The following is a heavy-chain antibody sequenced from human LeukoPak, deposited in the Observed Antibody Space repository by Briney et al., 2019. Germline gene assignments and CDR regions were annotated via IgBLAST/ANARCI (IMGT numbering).Heavy chain of an antibody. CDR1: GYTLTELS. Sequence: ASVKVSCKVSGYTLTELSMHWVRQALGKGLEWMGGFDPEDGETIYAQKFQGRVTMTEDTSTDTAYMELSSLRSEDTAVYYCATNTPKGWLQSPYFDYWGQGTLVTVSS. CDR2: FDPEDGET. D-gene: IGHD5-24*01. V-gene: IGHV1-24*01. CDR3: ATNTPKGWLQSPYFDY. J-gene: IGHJ4*02.